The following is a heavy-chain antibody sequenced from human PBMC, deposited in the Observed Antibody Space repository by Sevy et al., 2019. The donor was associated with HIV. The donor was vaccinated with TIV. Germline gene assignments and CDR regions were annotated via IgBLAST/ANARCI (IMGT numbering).Heavy chain of an antibody. D-gene: IGHD6-19*01. V-gene: IGHV3-23*01. Sequence: GGSLRLSCAASGFTFSSYAMSWVRQAPGKGLEWVSAISGSGGSTYYADSVKGRFTISRDNSKNTLYLQMNSLRAEETAVYYCAKSKLIAVAFDYWGQGTLVTVSS. CDR2: ISGSGGST. CDR1: GFTFSSYA. J-gene: IGHJ4*02. CDR3: AKSKLIAVAFDY.